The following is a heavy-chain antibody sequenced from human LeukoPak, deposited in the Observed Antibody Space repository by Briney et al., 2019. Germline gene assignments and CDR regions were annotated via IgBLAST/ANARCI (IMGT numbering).Heavy chain of an antibody. CDR3: ARGGGILDG. CDR2: INHSGST. Sequence: PSETLSLTCAVYGGSFSGYYWSWIRQPPGKGLEWIGEINHSGSTNYNPSLKSRVTISVDTSKNQFSLKLSSVTAADTAVYYCARGGGILDGWGQGTLVTVSS. V-gene: IGHV4-34*01. J-gene: IGHJ4*02. D-gene: IGHD2-15*01. CDR1: GGSFSGYY.